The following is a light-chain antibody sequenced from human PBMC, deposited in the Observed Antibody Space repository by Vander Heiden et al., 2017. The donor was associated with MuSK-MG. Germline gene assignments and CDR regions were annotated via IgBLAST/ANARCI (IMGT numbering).Light chain of an antibody. Sequence: QSVLTQPPSVSGAPGQRVSISCTGNSSNLGARYDVHWYQQVPGTAPKVLIYGNTNRPSGVPDRFSASKSGTSAFLATAGLQAEDEADYYCQSYDISLSGWVFGGGTKLTVL. CDR1: SSNLGARYD. V-gene: IGLV1-40*01. CDR3: QSYDISLSGWV. CDR2: GNT. J-gene: IGLJ3*02.